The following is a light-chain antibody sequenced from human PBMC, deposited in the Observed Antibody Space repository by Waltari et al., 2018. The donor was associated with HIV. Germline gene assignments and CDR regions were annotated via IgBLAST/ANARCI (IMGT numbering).Light chain of an antibody. CDR3: QQYNNWPPT. CDR1: QSVSRN. J-gene: IGKJ1*01. V-gene: IGKV3D-15*01. Sequence: EIVMTQSPATLSVSPGERATLSCRASQSVSRNLAWYQHKPGQTPRLLIQSTSTRATGIPARFSGSGSGTEFTLTFSSLQSEDFAVYYCQQYNNWPPTFGQGTKVEFK. CDR2: STS.